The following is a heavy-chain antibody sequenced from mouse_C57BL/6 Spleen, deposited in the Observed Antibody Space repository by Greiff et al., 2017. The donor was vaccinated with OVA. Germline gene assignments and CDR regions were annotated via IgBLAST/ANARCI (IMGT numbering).Heavy chain of an antibody. CDR3: ARPLLSWCYDY. Sequence: QVQLQQSGAELARPGASVKLSCKASGYTFTSYGISWVKQRTGQGLEWIGEIYPRSGNTYYNEKFKGKATLTADKSSSTAYMELRSLTSEYSAVYICARPLLSWCYDYWGQGTTLTVSS. J-gene: IGHJ2*01. D-gene: IGHD3-1*01. CDR2: IYPRSGNT. CDR1: GYTFTSYG. V-gene: IGHV1-81*01.